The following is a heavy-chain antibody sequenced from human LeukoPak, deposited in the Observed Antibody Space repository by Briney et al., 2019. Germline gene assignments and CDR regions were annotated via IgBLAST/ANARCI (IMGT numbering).Heavy chain of an antibody. CDR1: GGSVSSGSYY. CDR3: ARGAAALGLDY. J-gene: IGHJ4*02. CDR2: IYYSGST. D-gene: IGHD6-13*01. Sequence: SETLSLTCTVSGGSVSSGSYYWSWIRQPPGKGLEWIGYIYYSGSTNYNPSLKSRVTISVDTSKNQFSLKLGSVTAADTAVYYCARGAAALGLDYWGQGTLVTVSS. V-gene: IGHV4-61*01.